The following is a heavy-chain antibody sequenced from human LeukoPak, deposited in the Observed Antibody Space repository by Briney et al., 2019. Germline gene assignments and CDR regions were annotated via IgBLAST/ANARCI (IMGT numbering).Heavy chain of an antibody. CDR3: ASSARPGRSFDN. Sequence: GGSLRLSCAASQFIFSTYWMHWVRQAPGKGLEWVANINQDGSAKYYQDSVRGRVTISIDTSKNQFSLKLSSVTAADTAVYHCASSARPGRSFDNWGQGTLVTVSS. CDR2: INQDGSAK. V-gene: IGHV3-7*01. CDR1: QFIFSTYW. J-gene: IGHJ4*02.